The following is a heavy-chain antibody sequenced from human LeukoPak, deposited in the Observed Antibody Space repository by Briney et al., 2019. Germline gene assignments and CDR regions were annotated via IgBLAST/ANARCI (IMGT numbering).Heavy chain of an antibody. V-gene: IGHV1-18*01. Sequence: ASVKVSCKASGYTFTSYGISWVRQAPGQGLEWMGWISAYNGNTNYAPKLQGRVTMTTDTSTSTAYMELRSLRSDDTAVYYCARVLSLYDSSGYLDYWGQGTLVTVSS. D-gene: IGHD3-22*01. J-gene: IGHJ4*02. CDR3: ARVLSLYDSSGYLDY. CDR1: GYTFTSYG. CDR2: ISAYNGNT.